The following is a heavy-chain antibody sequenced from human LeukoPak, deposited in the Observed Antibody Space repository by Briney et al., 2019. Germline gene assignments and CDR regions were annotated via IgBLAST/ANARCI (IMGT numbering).Heavy chain of an antibody. CDR3: AREWGLS. CDR1: GASINSGSNY. Sequence: SETLSLTCRVSGASINSGSNYWGWIRQPPGKTLEWIGSIYSSGSTYYNPSLKSRVIIMIDTPKNHFSLTLSSVTAADTAVYYCAREWGLSWGQGTLVTVSS. V-gene: IGHV4-39*07. J-gene: IGHJ4*02. CDR2: IYSSGST. D-gene: IGHD7-27*01.